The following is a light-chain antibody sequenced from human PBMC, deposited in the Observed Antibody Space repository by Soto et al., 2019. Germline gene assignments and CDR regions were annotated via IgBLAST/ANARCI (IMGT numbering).Light chain of an antibody. CDR2: GAS. Sequence: DVDLTQSPSFLSASVGDRVTITCRASQGTSNYLAWFQQKPGKAPKLLIYGASTLQSGVPSRFSGSGSGTEFTLTISSLQSVHFATYLCQQFNSHPRVTFGGGTRVEIK. V-gene: IGKV1-9*01. CDR3: QQFNSHPRVT. J-gene: IGKJ4*01. CDR1: QGTSNY.